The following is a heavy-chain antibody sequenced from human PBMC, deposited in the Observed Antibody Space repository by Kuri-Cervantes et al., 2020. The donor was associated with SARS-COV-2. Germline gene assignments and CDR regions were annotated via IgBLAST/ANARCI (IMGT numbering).Heavy chain of an antibody. CDR3: AKAATYSSSWYLLFDY. D-gene: IGHD6-13*01. V-gene: IGHV3-9*01. CDR2: MSWNSNNI. J-gene: IGHJ4*02. CDR1: GFPFDDYA. Sequence: SLKISCVASGFPFDDYAMHWVRQTPGKGLEWVSGMSWNSNNIGYADSVKGRFTVSRDNARNSLYLQMNSLRAEDTALYYCAKAATYSSSWYLLFDYWGQGTLVTVSS.